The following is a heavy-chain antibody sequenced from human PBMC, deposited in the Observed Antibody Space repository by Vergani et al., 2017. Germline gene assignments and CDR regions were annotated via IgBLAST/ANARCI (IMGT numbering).Heavy chain of an antibody. D-gene: IGHD6-13*01. V-gene: IGHV1-8*01. CDR1: GYTFTSYD. J-gene: IGHJ5*02. Sequence: QVQLVQSGAVVKKPGASVRVSCKASGYTFTSYDINWVRQATGQGLEWMGWMNPNSGNTGYAQKFQGRVTMTRNTSISTAYMELSSLRSEDTAVYYCARYPAAAGKHWFDPWGQGTLVTVSS. CDR3: ARYPAAAGKHWFDP. CDR2: MNPNSGNT.